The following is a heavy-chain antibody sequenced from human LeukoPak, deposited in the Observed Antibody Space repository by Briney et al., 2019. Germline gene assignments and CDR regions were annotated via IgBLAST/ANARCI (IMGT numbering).Heavy chain of an antibody. CDR1: GFTFSSYA. V-gene: IGHV3-64D*06. D-gene: IGHD5-18*01. J-gene: IGHJ4*02. CDR2: ISSNGGST. Sequence: PGGSLRLSCSASGFTFSSYAMHWVRQAPGKGLEYVSAISSNGGSTCYADSVKGRFTISRDNSKNTLYLQMSSLRAEDTAVYYCVKEGYSYGYVIWPFFDYWGQGTLVTVSS. CDR3: VKEGYSYGYVIWPFFDY.